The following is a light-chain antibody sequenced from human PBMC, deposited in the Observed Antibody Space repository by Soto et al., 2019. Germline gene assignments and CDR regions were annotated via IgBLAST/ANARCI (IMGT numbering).Light chain of an antibody. CDR1: HSVDSR. J-gene: IGKJ4*01. V-gene: IGKV3-15*01. Sequence: EIVMTQSPATLSMSPGESATLSCRASHSVDSRLAWYQQKPGQAPRLLIYDASTRATGLPARFSGSGSGTEFTLTISSLQSEDFAVYYCQHYTNWPLTFGGGTKVEIK. CDR2: DAS. CDR3: QHYTNWPLT.